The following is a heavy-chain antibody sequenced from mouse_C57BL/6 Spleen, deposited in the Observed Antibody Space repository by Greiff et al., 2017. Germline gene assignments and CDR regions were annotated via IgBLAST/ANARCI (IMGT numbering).Heavy chain of an antibody. CDR2: ISSGSSTN. Sequence: EVKLVESGGGLVKPGGSLKLSCAASGFTFSDYGMHWVRQAPEKGLEWVAYISSGSSTNYYADTVKGRFTISRDNAKNTLFLQMTSLSTEDAAMYYCARSPYGSPFDYWGQGTTLTVSS. V-gene: IGHV5-17*01. D-gene: IGHD1-1*01. CDR1: GFTFSDYG. J-gene: IGHJ2*01. CDR3: ARSPYGSPFDY.